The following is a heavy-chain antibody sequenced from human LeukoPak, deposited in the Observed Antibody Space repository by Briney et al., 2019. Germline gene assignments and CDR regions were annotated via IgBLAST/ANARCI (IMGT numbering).Heavy chain of an antibody. V-gene: IGHV4-59*01. D-gene: IGHD5-18*01. CDR1: GGSISSYY. CDR3: ARGRGYSYGTANYFDY. CDR2: IYYSGST. Sequence: SETLSLTCTVSGGSISSYYWSWIRQPPGKGLEWIGYIYYSGSTNYNPSLKSQVTISVDTSKNQFSLKLSSVTAADTAVYYCARGRGYSYGTANYFDYWGQGTLVTVSS. J-gene: IGHJ4*02.